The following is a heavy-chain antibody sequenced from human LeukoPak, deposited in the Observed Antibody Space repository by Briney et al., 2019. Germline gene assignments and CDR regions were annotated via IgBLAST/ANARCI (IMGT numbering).Heavy chain of an antibody. Sequence: GASLRLSCAASGLIFSKYWMTWVRQAPGKGLEWVASIKPDGSEKYYLDSVKGRFTISRDNARDSLYLQMNSLRDDDTSVFCARDASALYWGRGTLVTVSS. V-gene: IGHV3-7*01. CDR2: IKPDGSEK. CDR1: GLIFSKYW. CDR3: ARDASALY. J-gene: IGHJ4*02. D-gene: IGHD6-19*01.